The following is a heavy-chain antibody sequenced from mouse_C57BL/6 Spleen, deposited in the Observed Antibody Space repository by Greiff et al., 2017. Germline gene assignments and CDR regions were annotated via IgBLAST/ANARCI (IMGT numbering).Heavy chain of an antibody. CDR2: ISYDGSN. CDR1: GYSITSGYY. J-gene: IGHJ2*01. D-gene: IGHD1-1*01. CDR3: ARELRSYYFDY. V-gene: IGHV3-6*01. Sequence: EVQLKESGPGLVKPSQSLSLTCSVTGYSITSGYYWNWIRQFPGNKLEWMGYISYDGSNNYNPSLKNRISITRDTSKNQFFLKLNSVTTEDTATYYCARELRSYYFDYWGQGTTLTVSS.